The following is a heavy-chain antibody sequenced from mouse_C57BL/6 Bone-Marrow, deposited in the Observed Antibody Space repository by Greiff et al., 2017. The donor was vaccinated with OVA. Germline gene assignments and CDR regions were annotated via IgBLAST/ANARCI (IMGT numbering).Heavy chain of an antibody. CDR2: INPNNGGT. CDR3: AWHAFYYGKAFDY. CDR1: GYTFTDYY. J-gene: IGHJ2*01. D-gene: IGHD1-1*01. V-gene: IGHV1-26*01. Sequence: VQLQQSGPELVKPGASVKISCKASGYTFTDYYMNWVKQSHGKSLEWIGDINPNNGGTSYNQKFKGKATMTVDKSSSTAYMELRSLTSEDSAVYYCAWHAFYYGKAFDYWGQGTTLTVSS.